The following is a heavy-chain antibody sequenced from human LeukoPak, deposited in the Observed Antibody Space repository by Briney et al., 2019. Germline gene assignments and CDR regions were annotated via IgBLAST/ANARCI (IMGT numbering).Heavy chain of an antibody. J-gene: IGHJ4*02. CDR3: ARGSGSSAYYPVDY. V-gene: IGHV3-30-3*01. D-gene: IGHD3-22*01. CDR1: GFTFSSNA. CDR2: VSYDGNNK. Sequence: HPGGSLRLSCATSGFTFSSNAMRWVRQDPGKGLEWVAVVSYDGNNKYYADSVKGRFTISRDNSKNTLYLQMSSLRTEDTAVYYCARGSGSSAYYPVDYWGQGTLVTVSS.